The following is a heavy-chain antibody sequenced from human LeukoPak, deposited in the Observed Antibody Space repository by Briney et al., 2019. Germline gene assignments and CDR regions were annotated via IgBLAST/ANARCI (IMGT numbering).Heavy chain of an antibody. CDR3: ARHNYYGSGSYVGWFDY. D-gene: IGHD3-10*01. CDR1: GFTFSDYW. Sequence: PGGSLRLSCVASGFTFSDYWMSWVRQAPGKGLEWVANINQDGSEKYFVDSVKGRFTISRDNAKNSLYLQMNSLRAEDTAVYYCARHNYYGSGSYVGWFDYWGQGTLVTVSS. V-gene: IGHV3-7*02. CDR2: INQDGSEK. J-gene: IGHJ4*02.